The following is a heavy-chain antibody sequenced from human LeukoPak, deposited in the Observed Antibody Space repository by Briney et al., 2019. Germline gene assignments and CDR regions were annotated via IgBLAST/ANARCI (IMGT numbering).Heavy chain of an antibody. Sequence: PGGSLRLSCAASGFTFSSYSMNWVRQAPGKGLEWVSSISSSSSYIYYADSVKGRFTISRDNAKNSLYLQMNSLRAEDTAVYYCARDPGRYYDSSGYYFGYWGQGTLVTVSS. CDR3: ARDPGRYYDSSGYYFGY. D-gene: IGHD3-22*01. J-gene: IGHJ4*02. CDR1: GFTFSSYS. CDR2: ISSSSSYI. V-gene: IGHV3-21*01.